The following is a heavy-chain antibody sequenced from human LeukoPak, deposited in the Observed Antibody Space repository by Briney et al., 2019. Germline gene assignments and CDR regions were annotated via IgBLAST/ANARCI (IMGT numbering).Heavy chain of an antibody. J-gene: IGHJ5*02. CDR3: ARERGDIVVVPAAGLYNWFDP. D-gene: IGHD2-2*01. Sequence: GASVKVSCKASGGTFSSYAISWVRQAPGQGLEXXXXXXXXXXTANYAQKFRGRVTITADESTSTAYMELSSLRSEDTAVYYCARERGDIVVVPAAGLYNWFDPWGLGTLVTVSS. CDR2: XXXXXXTA. V-gene: IGHV1-69*01. CDR1: GGTFSSYA.